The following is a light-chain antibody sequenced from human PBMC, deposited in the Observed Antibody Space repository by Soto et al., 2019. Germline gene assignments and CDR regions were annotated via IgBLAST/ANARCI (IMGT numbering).Light chain of an antibody. CDR3: QQCYSTPCT. V-gene: IGKV1-39*01. J-gene: IGKJ1*01. CDR2: AAS. Sequence: DIQMTQSPSSLSASVGDRVTITCRASQSISSYLNWYQQNPGKAPKLLIYAASSLQSGVPSRFSGSGSGTEFTLTISSLQPEDFAAYYCQQCYSTPCTFGRGTKVEIK. CDR1: QSISSY.